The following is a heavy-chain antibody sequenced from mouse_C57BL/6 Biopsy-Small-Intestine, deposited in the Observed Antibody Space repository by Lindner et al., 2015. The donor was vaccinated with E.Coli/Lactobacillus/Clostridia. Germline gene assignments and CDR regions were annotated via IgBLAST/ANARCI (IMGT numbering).Heavy chain of an antibody. CDR1: GYAFTNYL. CDR3: ARGGITAQAHAMDY. J-gene: IGHJ4*01. D-gene: IGHD3-2*02. Sequence: VQLQESGAELVRPGTSVKVSCKASGYAFTNYLIEWVKQRPGQGLEWIGVINPGSGGTNFNEKFKGKATLTADKSSNTAYMQLSSLTSEDSAVYFCARGGITAQAHAMDYWGQGTSVTVSS. V-gene: IGHV1-54*01. CDR2: INPGSGGT.